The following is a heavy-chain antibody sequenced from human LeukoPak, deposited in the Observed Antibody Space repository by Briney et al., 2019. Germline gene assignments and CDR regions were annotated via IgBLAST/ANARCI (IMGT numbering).Heavy chain of an antibody. CDR1: GFTFSSHW. V-gene: IGHV3-7*01. CDR2: IKQDGSEK. D-gene: IGHD2-21*02. Sequence: GGSLRLSCAASGFTFSSHWMNWVRQAPGKGLEWVANIKQDGSEKYYVDSVKGRFTISRDNAKNSLYLQMNSLRAEDTAVYYCARDPRSKGGDWGDFDYWGQGTLVTVSS. J-gene: IGHJ4*02. CDR3: ARDPRSKGGDWGDFDY.